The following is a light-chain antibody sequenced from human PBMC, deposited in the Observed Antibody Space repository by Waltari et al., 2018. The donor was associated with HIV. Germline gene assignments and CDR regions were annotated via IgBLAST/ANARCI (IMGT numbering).Light chain of an antibody. V-gene: IGKV3-15*01. CDR2: GAS. CDR3: LQYNSWPPIT. Sequence: ETMMTQSPATLSVSPGGRATLSCRASETVFSNLAWYQQKPGRAPRLLIYGASTRATGIPARFSGSGSGTEFTLTISSLQSEDFAVYYCLQYNSWPPITFGQGTRLEIK. CDR1: ETVFSN. J-gene: IGKJ5*01.